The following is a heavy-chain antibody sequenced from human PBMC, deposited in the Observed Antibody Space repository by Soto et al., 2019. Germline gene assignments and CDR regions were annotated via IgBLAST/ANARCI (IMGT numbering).Heavy chain of an antibody. CDR2: VSFSSTTI. V-gene: IGHV3-48*02. J-gene: IGHJ4*02. Sequence: HPGGSLRLSCAASGFTFSSYSMHWVRQAPGKGLEWVSYVSFSSTTIYYADSVKGRFTISRDNAKNSLYLQMNSLRDEDTAVYYCARINDYGGKIDYWGQGTLVTVSS. D-gene: IGHD4-17*01. CDR3: ARINDYGGKIDY. CDR1: GFTFSSYS.